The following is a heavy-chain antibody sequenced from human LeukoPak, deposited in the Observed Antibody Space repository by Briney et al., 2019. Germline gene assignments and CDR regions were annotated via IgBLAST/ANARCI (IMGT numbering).Heavy chain of an antibody. CDR1: GGHIRSYY. CDR3: ARGLRYYGSGSYPGSWFDR. V-gene: IGHV4-59*01. Sequence: SETLSLMRTVSGGHIRSYYWRGMRQPPGKGLEWMGYIYYSGSTNYSPSLKRRVTISVDTSKTQFSLKLSSVTAADTAVYYCARGLRYYGSGSYPGSWFDRWGQGPLVTVSS. J-gene: IGHJ5*02. CDR2: IYYSGST. D-gene: IGHD3-10*01.